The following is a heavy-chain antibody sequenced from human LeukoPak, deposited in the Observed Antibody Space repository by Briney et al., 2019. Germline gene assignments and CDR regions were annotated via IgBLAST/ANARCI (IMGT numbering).Heavy chain of an antibody. Sequence: ASVKVSCKVSGYTLTELSMHWVRQAPGKGLEWMGGFDPEDGETIYAQKFQGRVTMTEGTSTDTAYMELSSLRSEDTAVYYCATGNSYNWNPYWGQGTLVTVSS. J-gene: IGHJ4*02. D-gene: IGHD1-1*01. CDR3: ATGNSYNWNPY. CDR1: GYTLTELS. V-gene: IGHV1-24*01. CDR2: FDPEDGET.